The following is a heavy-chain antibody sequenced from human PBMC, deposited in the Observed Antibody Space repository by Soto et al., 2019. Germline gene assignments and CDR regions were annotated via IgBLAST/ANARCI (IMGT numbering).Heavy chain of an antibody. CDR3: ARASDPIFGPTQKTNYGMDV. Sequence: ASGKVSCKASGYTFTSYYMHWVRQAAGQGLEWMGIINPSGGSTSYAQKFQGRVTMTRDTSTSTVYMELSSLRSEDTAVYYCARASDPIFGPTQKTNYGMDVWGQGTTVTVSS. CDR2: INPSGGST. D-gene: IGHD3-3*01. V-gene: IGHV1-46*01. J-gene: IGHJ6*02. CDR1: GYTFTSYY.